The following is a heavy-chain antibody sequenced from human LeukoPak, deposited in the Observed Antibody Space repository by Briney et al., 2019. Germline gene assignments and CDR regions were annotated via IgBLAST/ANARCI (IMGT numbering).Heavy chain of an antibody. Sequence: GGSLRLSCAASGFRFSNYWMHWVRQAPGKGLVWVARIDSDGTYTSHVDSVKGRFTISRDNAKNTLYLQMNSLRAEDTAIYYCAGFGYNWLRADWSQGTLVTVSS. J-gene: IGHJ1*01. CDR3: AGFGYNWLRAD. V-gene: IGHV3-74*01. CDR1: GFRFSNYW. CDR2: IDSDGTYT. D-gene: IGHD5-24*01.